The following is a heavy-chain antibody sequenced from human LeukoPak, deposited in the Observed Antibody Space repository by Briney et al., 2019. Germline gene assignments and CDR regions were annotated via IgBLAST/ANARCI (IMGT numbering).Heavy chain of an antibody. D-gene: IGHD1-26*01. CDR3: VRSKWELGY. Sequence: KPGGSLRLSCAASGFTFTDYYMAWIRQAPGKGLEWVSYISSSGTAYHADSVKGRFTIYRDNDKSSVHLQMNTLRAEDTAVYYCVRSKWELGYWGQGTLVTVSS. J-gene: IGHJ4*02. CDR1: GFTFTDYY. V-gene: IGHV3-11*01. CDR2: ISSSGTA.